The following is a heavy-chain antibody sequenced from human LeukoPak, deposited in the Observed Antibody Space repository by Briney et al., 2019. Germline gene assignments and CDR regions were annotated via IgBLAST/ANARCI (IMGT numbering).Heavy chain of an antibody. Sequence: GGSLRLSCAASGFTFSSYWMSWVRQAPGKGLECVASIKQDGSEKYYEDSVKGRFTISRDNTKNSLYLQMNSLRADDTAVYYCARNQWLPFDASDIWGQGTMVTVSS. CDR1: GFTFSSYW. J-gene: IGHJ3*02. D-gene: IGHD5-18*01. CDR2: IKQDGSEK. CDR3: ARNQWLPFDASDI. V-gene: IGHV3-7*01.